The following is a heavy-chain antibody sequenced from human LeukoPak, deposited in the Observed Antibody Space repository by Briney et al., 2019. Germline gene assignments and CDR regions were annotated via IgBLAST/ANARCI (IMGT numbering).Heavy chain of an antibody. CDR1: GYTFTSYD. CDR3: ARGGRFVVVPAAILGYNWFDP. D-gene: IGHD2-2*02. J-gene: IGHJ5*02. V-gene: IGHV1-8*01. Sequence: ASVKVSCTASGYTFTSYDINWVRQAPGQGLEWMGWMNPNSGNTGYAQKFQGRVTITRNTSISTAYMELSSLRSEDTAVYYCARGGRFVVVPAAILGYNWFDPWGQGTLVTVSS. CDR2: MNPNSGNT.